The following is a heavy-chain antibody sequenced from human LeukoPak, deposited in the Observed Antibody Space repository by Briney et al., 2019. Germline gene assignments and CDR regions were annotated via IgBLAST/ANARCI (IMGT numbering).Heavy chain of an antibody. V-gene: IGHV3-20*04. D-gene: IGHD2-8*01. CDR3: ARVPLMVYDNWFDP. J-gene: IGHJ5*02. CDR2: INWNGGST. Sequence: GGSLRLSCAASGFTFSSYWMSWVRQAPGKGLEWVSGINWNGGSTGYADSVKGRFTISRDNAKNSLYLQMNSLRAEDTALYYCARVPLMVYDNWFDPWGQGTLVTVSS. CDR1: GFTFSSYW.